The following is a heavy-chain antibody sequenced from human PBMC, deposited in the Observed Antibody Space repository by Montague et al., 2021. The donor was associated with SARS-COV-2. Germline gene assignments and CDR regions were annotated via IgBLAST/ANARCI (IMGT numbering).Heavy chain of an antibody. J-gene: IGHJ4*02. Sequence: CAISGDSVSSKRAACNSIRQSPSLHSEWLGGSYYMSKWYNDYAVSVKSRITINPDTSKNQFSLQLNSVTPEDTAVYYCARGGSWLYYFDYWGQGTLVTVSS. CDR1: GDSVSSKRAA. CDR2: SYYMSKWYN. V-gene: IGHV6-1*01. CDR3: ARGGSWLYYFDY. D-gene: IGHD6-13*01.